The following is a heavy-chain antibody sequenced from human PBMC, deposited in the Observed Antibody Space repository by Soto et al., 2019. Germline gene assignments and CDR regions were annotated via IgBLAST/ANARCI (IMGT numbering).Heavy chain of an antibody. CDR2: INPSGGST. J-gene: IGHJ4*02. CDR1: GYTFTSYY. CDR3: ARDLTVGCSGGSCYPAYYFDY. Sequence: ASVKVSCKASGYTFTSYYMHWVRQAPGQGLEWMGIINPSGGSTSYAQKFQGRVTMTRDTSTSTVYMELSSLRSEDTAVYYCARDLTVGCSGGSCYPAYYFDYWGQGTLVTVSS. V-gene: IGHV1-46*03. D-gene: IGHD2-15*01.